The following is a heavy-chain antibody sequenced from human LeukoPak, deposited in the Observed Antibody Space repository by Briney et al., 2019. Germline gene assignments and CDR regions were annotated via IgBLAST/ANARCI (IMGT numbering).Heavy chain of an antibody. Sequence: SETLSLTCAVYCESFSGYYWSWIRQPPGKGLEWIGEINHSGSTNYNPSLKSRVTISVDTSKNQFSLKLSSVTAADTAVYYCARRSSSGYPRYYYYYYYLDVWGKGTTVTISS. CDR3: ARRSSSGYPRYYYYYYYLDV. J-gene: IGHJ6*03. V-gene: IGHV4-34*01. CDR1: CESFSGYY. CDR2: INHSGST. D-gene: IGHD3-22*01.